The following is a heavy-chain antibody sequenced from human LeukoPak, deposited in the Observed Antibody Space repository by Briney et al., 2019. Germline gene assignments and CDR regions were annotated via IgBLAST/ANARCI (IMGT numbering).Heavy chain of an antibody. D-gene: IGHD2-15*01. Sequence: GGSLRLSCAASGFTFSSYGVHWVRQAPGKGLEWVAVIWYDGSNKYYADSVKGRFTISRDNSKNTLYLQMNSLRAEDTAVYYCARDYIAATGPWFDPWGQGTLVTVSS. CDR2: IWYDGSNK. J-gene: IGHJ5*02. CDR1: GFTFSSYG. V-gene: IGHV3-33*01. CDR3: ARDYIAATGPWFDP.